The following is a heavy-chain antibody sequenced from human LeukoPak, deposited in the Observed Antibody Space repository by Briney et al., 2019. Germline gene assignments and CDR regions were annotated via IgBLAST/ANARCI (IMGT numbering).Heavy chain of an antibody. CDR3: AKLGYGDYERTFDY. CDR1: GFTFTSYA. D-gene: IGHD4-17*01. V-gene: IGHV3-23*01. J-gene: IGHJ4*02. Sequence: PGGSLRLSCSVSGFTFTSYAMSWVRQAPGKGLEWVSAIGAADGVALYADSVKGRFTISRDTSNNTLYLQMNSLRVEHTALYYCAKLGYGDYERTFDYWGQGTLVTVSS. CDR2: IGAADGVA.